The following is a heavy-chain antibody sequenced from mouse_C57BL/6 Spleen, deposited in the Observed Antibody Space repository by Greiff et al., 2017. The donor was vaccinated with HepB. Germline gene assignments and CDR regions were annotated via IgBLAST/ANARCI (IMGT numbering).Heavy chain of an antibody. J-gene: IGHJ4*01. Sequence: VHLVESGAELVKPGASVKLSCKASGYTFTEYTIHWVKQRSGQGLEWIGWFYPGSGSIKYNEKFKDKATLTADKSSSTVYMELSRVTSEDSAVYFCARHEEGYGYGDYAMDYWGQGTSVTVSS. CDR2: FYPGSGSI. D-gene: IGHD2-2*01. CDR3: ARHEEGYGYGDYAMDY. V-gene: IGHV1-62-2*01. CDR1: GYTFTEYT.